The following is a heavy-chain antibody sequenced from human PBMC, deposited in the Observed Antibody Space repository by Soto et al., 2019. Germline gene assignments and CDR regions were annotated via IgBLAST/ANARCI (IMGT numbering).Heavy chain of an antibody. J-gene: IGHJ6*02. Sequence: GSVRLSCXASGFTFSNAWMSWVRQAPGKGLEWVGHTKSKTDGGTTDYAAPVKGRFTISRDDSKNTLYLQMNSLKTEDTAVYYCTTDDLYCSSTSCPSDWGQGATVTVSS. CDR1: GFTFSNAW. D-gene: IGHD2-2*01. CDR2: TKSKTDGGTT. CDR3: TTDDLYCSSTSCPSD. V-gene: IGHV3-15*01.